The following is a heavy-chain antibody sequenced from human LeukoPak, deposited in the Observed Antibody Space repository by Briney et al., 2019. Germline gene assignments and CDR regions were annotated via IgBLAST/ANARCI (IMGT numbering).Heavy chain of an antibody. Sequence: PSETLSLTCAVYGGSFSGYYWGWIRQPPGKGLEWIGEINHSGSTNYNPSLKSRVTISVDTSKNQFSLKLSSVTAADTAVYYCARPKGYSYANYFDYWGQGALVTVSS. CDR3: ARPKGYSYANYFDY. D-gene: IGHD5-18*01. J-gene: IGHJ4*02. CDR2: INHSGST. V-gene: IGHV4-34*01. CDR1: GGSFSGYY.